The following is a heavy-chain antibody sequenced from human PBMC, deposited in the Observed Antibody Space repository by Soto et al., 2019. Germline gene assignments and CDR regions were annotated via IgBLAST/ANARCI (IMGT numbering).Heavy chain of an antibody. J-gene: IGHJ4*02. V-gene: IGHV3-23*01. CDR2: ISGSGGST. D-gene: IGHD5-12*01. Sequence: EVQLLESGGGLVQPGGSLRLSCAASGFTFSSYAMSWVRQAPGKGLEWVSAISGSGGSTYYADSVRGRFTISRDNAKNSLFLQMSSLRAEDTAVYYCARDDSGWDYWGQGTLVTVSS. CDR1: GFTFSSYA. CDR3: ARDDSGWDY.